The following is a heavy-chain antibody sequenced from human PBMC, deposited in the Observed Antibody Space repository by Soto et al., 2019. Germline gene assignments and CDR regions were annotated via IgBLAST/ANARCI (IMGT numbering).Heavy chain of an antibody. Sequence: PSETLSLTCTVSGGSISSGDYYWSWIRQAPGKGLEWIGYIHYTGSTYYNPSLKSRATISIETSKTQFSLNLRSVSAADTAVYFCSGAMGIFSPWGYWGQGSLVTVSS. D-gene: IGHD3-10*01. CDR1: GGSISSGDYY. CDR2: IHYTGST. V-gene: IGHV4-30-4*01. CDR3: SGAMGIFSPWGY. J-gene: IGHJ4*02.